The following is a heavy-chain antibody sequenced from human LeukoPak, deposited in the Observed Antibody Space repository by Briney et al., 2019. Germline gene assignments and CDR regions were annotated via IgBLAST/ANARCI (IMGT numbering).Heavy chain of an antibody. J-gene: IGHJ3*02. D-gene: IGHD2-15*01. CDR3: ARDAGGGSLDAFDI. V-gene: IGHV3-30-3*01. CDR1: GFTFSSYA. Sequence: GGSLRLSCAASGFTFSSYAMHWVRQAPGKGLEWVAVISYDGSNKYYADSVKGRFTISRDNSKNTLYLQMNSLRAEDTAVYYCARDAGGGSLDAFDIWGQGTMVTVSS. CDR2: ISYDGSNK.